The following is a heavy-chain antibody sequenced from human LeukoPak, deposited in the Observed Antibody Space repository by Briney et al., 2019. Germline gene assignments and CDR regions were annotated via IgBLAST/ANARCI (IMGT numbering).Heavy chain of an antibody. V-gene: IGHV3-23*01. D-gene: IGHD2-15*01. CDR3: ANGYCSGGSCYYYYMDV. Sequence: GGSLRLSRAASGFSFSSYAMSWVRQAPGKGLEWVSAISGSGGYTYYADSVKGRFTISRDNSKNTLYLQMNSLRAEDTAVYYCANGYCSGGSCYYYYMDVWGKGTTVTVSS. J-gene: IGHJ6*03. CDR1: GFSFSSYA. CDR2: ISGSGGYT.